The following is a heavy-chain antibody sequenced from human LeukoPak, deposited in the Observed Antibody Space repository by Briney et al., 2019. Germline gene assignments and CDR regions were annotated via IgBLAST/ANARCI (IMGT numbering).Heavy chain of an antibody. CDR3: ARGGPDYYDSSGYYLAYFDY. D-gene: IGHD3-22*01. J-gene: IGHJ4*02. CDR1: GGSISSYY. CDR2: IYYSGST. Sequence: SETLSLICTVSGGSISSYYWSWIRQPPGKGLEGSGYIYYSGSTNYNPSLKSRVTISVDTSKNQFSLKLSSVTAADTAVYYCARGGPDYYDSSGYYLAYFDYWGQGTLVTVSS. V-gene: IGHV4-59*01.